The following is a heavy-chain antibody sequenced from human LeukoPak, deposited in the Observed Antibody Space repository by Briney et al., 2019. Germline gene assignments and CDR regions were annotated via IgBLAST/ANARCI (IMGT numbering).Heavy chain of an antibody. V-gene: IGHV3-7*03. CDR1: GFTFSSYW. D-gene: IGHD3-16*01. CDR2: INHNGNVN. J-gene: IGHJ6*02. Sequence: GGSLRPSCAASGFTFSSYWMNWARQAPGKGLEWVASINHNGNVNYYVDSVKGRFTISRDNAKDSLYLQMSNLRAEDTAVYFCARGGGLDVWGQGATVTVSS. CDR3: ARGGGLDV.